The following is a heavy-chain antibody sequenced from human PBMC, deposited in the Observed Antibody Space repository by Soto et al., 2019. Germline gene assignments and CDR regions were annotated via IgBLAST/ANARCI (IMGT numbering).Heavy chain of an antibody. CDR3: ARDPGYSDMTEVFDA. CDR1: GFAFKNYA. CDR2: ISDRRVTT. J-gene: IGHJ4*01. Sequence: GGSLRLSCAASGFAFKNYAMTWVRQALGRGLEWVSTISDRRVTTYYADSVRGRFTISRDNSKDALYLQMSGLGAEDTAVFYCARDPGYSDMTEVFDAWGLGTLVTVSS. D-gene: IGHD3-22*01. V-gene: IGHV3-23*01.